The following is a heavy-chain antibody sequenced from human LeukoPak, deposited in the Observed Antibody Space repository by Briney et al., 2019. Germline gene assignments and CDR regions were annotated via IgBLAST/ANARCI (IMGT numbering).Heavy chain of an antibody. CDR1: GFTFSSYA. J-gene: IGHJ4*02. CDR2: ISYDGSNK. CDR3: ARGPSYCGGDCSYFDY. V-gene: IGHV3-30-3*01. Sequence: GGSLRLSCAASGFTFSSYAMHWVRQAPGKGLEWVAVISYDGSNKYYADSVKGRFTISRDNSKNTLYLQMNSLRAEDTAVYYCARGPSYCGGDCSYFDYWGQGTLVTVSS. D-gene: IGHD2-21*02.